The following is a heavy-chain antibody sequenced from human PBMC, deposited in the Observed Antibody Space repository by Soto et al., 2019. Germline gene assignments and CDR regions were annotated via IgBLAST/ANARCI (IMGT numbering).Heavy chain of an antibody. Sequence: QVQLVQSGAEVKKPGASVKVSCKASGYTFTDYYGHWVRQAPGQGLEWMGWINTNSGVTNFAQKFQGWVTLTRDTSVNTAYMELNRLKSDDTAVFFCARGVSGWSPFDFWGQGTLVTVSS. V-gene: IGHV1-2*04. CDR3: ARGVSGWSPFDF. J-gene: IGHJ4*02. CDR2: INTNSGVT. D-gene: IGHD6-19*01. CDR1: GYTFTDYY.